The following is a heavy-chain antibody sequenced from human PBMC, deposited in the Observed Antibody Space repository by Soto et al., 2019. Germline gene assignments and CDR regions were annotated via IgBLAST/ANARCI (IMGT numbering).Heavy chain of an antibody. Sequence: ASLKVSCQSSGYTFIDYLIQWVRQAPGQVLEWMGCVNPSSGGTNYAQNLQGRVTMTTDTSTSTAYMELRSLRAEDTGVYFCAREAAYGVWFAGGYFDLCGQGPQVTVSS. CDR1: GYTFIDYL. J-gene: IGHJ4*02. V-gene: IGHV1-2*02. D-gene: IGHD4-17*01. CDR2: VNPSSGGT. CDR3: AREAAYGVWFAGGYFDL.